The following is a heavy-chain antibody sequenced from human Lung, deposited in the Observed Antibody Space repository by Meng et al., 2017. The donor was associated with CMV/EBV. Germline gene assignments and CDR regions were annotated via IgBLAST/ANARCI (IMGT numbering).Heavy chain of an antibody. J-gene: IGHJ5*02. CDR2: INPDSGGT. CDR1: GYTFTGYY. D-gene: IGHD3-3*01. CDR3: AREVTYFDFWSGHGQGQNWFEP. Sequence: ASVKVSCKASGYTFTGYYIHWVRQAPGEGLEWLGWINPDSGGTNFAQKFQDRVTMTRDTSITTAYMELTRLRSDDTAVYYCAREVTYFDFWSGHGQGQNWFEPWGQGXLVTVSS. V-gene: IGHV1-2*02.